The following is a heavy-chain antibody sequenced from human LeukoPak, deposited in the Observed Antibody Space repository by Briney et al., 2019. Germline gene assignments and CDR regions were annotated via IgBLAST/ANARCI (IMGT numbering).Heavy chain of an antibody. CDR1: ADSISSNRYF. CDR3: ARDIDDVGALLDF. V-gene: IGHV4-39*07. J-gene: IGHJ4*02. D-gene: IGHD1-26*01. Sequence: PSQTLSLTCTISADSISSNRYFWAWLRQPPWKGLEWVASINYSGRTYYNPSLSSRLTISVDTAKRQFSLKLTSVTAADTALYYCARDIDDVGALLDFGGQGTLVTVSS. CDR2: INYSGRT.